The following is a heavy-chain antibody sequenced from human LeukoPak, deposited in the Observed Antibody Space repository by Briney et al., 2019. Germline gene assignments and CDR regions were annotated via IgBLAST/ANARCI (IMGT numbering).Heavy chain of an antibody. V-gene: IGHV4-4*07. CDR3: ARGILLWFGELYFDY. CDR2: IYTSGSI. J-gene: IGHJ4*02. D-gene: IGHD3-10*01. Sequence: SETLSPTCTVSGGSISSYYWSWIRQPAGKGLEWIGRIYTSGSINYNPSLKSRVTMSVDTSKNQFSLKLSSVTAADTAVYYCARGILLWFGELYFDYWGQGTLVTVSS. CDR1: GGSISSYY.